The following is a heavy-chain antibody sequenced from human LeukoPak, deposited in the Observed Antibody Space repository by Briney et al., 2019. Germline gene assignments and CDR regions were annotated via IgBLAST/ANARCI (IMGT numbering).Heavy chain of an antibody. V-gene: IGHV3-23*01. Sequence: PGGSLRLSCAASGFTFSSYAMSWVRQAPGKGLEWVSAISGNGGSTYYADSVKGRFTISRDNSKNTLYLQMNSLRAEDTAVYYCAKVPSMVRGVAFDYWGQGTLVTVSS. D-gene: IGHD3-10*01. CDR2: ISGNGGST. CDR1: GFTFSSYA. CDR3: AKVPSMVRGVAFDY. J-gene: IGHJ4*02.